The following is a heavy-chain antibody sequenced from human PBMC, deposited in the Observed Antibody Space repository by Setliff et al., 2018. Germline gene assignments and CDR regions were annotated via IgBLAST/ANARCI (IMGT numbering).Heavy chain of an antibody. CDR2: IISSSSYI. J-gene: IGHJ4*02. CDR1: GYTSSSYA. Sequence: GGSLRLSCAASGYTSSSYAMTWVRQAPGKGLEWVSIISSSSYIYYADSVKGRFTISRDNAKNSLYLQMNSLRAEDTAVYYCARYTADENYWGQGTLVTVSS. V-gene: IGHV3-21*01. CDR3: ARYTADENY. D-gene: IGHD1-20*01.